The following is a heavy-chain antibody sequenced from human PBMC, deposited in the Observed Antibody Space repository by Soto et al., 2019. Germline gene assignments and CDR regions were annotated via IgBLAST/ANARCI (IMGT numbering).Heavy chain of an antibody. Sequence: PGGSLRLSRAASGFTFSSYGMHWVRQAPGKGLEWVAVIWYDGSNKYYADSVKGRFTISRDNSKNTLYLQMNSLRAEDTAVYYCAKTYCSGGSCYVFDYWGQGTLVTVSS. CDR3: AKTYCSGGSCYVFDY. V-gene: IGHV3-33*06. D-gene: IGHD2-15*01. J-gene: IGHJ4*02. CDR1: GFTFSSYG. CDR2: IWYDGSNK.